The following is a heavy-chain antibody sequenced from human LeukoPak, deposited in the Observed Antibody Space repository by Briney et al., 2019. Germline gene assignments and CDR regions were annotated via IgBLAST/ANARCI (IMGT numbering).Heavy chain of an antibody. CDR1: GFTFSDHY. V-gene: IGHV3-72*01. CDR3: ARDRYIGVGATPHYY. D-gene: IGHD1-26*01. Sequence: PGGPLRLSCAATGFTFSDHYMDWVRQAPGKGLEWIGRTKTKASSYTTEYAASVKGRFTISRDDSKNSVYLQINSLKAEDTAVYYCARDRYIGVGATPHYYWGRGTLVTVSS. J-gene: IGHJ4*02. CDR2: TKTKASSYTT.